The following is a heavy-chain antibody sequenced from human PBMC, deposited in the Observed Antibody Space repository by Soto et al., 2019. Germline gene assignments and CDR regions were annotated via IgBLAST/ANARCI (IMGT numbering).Heavy chain of an antibody. CDR3: ARLGGYCSTTSCYGYYGMDV. D-gene: IGHD2-2*01. J-gene: IGHJ6*02. Sequence: QLQLQESGPGLVKPSETLSLTCTVSGGSISSGPYSWGWIRQPPGKGLDWIGTFYYIESTHYNPSLASRVTISVDTSKNQFSLKVISVTAADTAVYYCARLGGYCSTTSCYGYYGMDVWGQGTTVTVSS. V-gene: IGHV4-39*01. CDR1: GGSISSGPYS. CDR2: FYYIEST.